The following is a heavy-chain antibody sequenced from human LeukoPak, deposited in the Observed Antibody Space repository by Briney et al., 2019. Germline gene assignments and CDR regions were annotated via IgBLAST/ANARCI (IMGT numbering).Heavy chain of an antibody. J-gene: IGHJ4*02. CDR2: IYYSGST. CDR3: ARLVHGGNVDY. D-gene: IGHD2-15*01. Sequence: RSSETLFLTCTVSGGSISSYYWSWIRQPPGKGLEWIGYIYYSGSTNYNPSLKSRVTISVDTSKNQFSLKLSSVTAADTAVYYCARLVHGGNVDYWGQGTLVTVSS. V-gene: IGHV4-59*08. CDR1: GGSISSYY.